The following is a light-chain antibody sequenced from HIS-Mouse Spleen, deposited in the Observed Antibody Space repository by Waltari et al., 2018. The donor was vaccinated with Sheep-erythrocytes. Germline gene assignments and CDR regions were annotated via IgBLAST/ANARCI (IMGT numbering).Light chain of an antibody. V-gene: IGKV3-20*01. CDR2: GAS. Sequence: EMGLTQSPGTLSLSPGERATLSCRASQSVSSSSLAWYQQKPGKAPRPLIYGASSRATGIPDRFSGSGSGTDFTLTISRLEPEDFAVYYCQQYGSSPWPFGQGTKVEIK. CDR1: QSVSSSS. CDR3: QQYGSSPWP. J-gene: IGKJ1*01.